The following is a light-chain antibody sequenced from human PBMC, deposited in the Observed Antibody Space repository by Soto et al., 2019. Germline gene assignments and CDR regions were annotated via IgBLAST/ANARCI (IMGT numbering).Light chain of an antibody. Sequence: EILLTQSPGTLSLSPGERATLSCRASQSVRNSYLAWYQQKPGQAPRLLIYGASGRATGIPDRFCGSGSGTDFTLTISRLEPEDFEVYYCQQYGSSPYTFGQGTKLEI. CDR2: GAS. J-gene: IGKJ2*01. V-gene: IGKV3-20*01. CDR3: QQYGSSPYT. CDR1: QSVRNSY.